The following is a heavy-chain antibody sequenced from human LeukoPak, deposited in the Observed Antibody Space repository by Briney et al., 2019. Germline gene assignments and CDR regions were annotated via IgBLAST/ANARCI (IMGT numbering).Heavy chain of an antibody. V-gene: IGHV3-53*01. CDR3: ARDRWLVRSYYYYGMDV. D-gene: IGHD6-19*01. Sequence: GGSLRLSCAASGFTVSSNYMSWVRQALGKGLEWVSVIYSGGSTYYADSVKGRFTISRDNSKNTLYLQMNSLRAEDTAVYYCARDRWLVRSYYYYGMDVWGQGTTVTVSS. CDR1: GFTVSSNY. J-gene: IGHJ6*02. CDR2: IYSGGST.